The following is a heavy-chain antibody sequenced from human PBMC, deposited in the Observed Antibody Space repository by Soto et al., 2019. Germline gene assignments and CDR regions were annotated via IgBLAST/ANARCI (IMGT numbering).Heavy chain of an antibody. CDR1: GDSITSGGYY. CDR3: ASKQAGYSSGIDY. D-gene: IGHD2-15*01. J-gene: IGHJ4*02. Sequence: SDTLSLTCTVTGDSITSGGYYWCSIRQHPGNGLEWLGYIYGSGGSGSTLYNPSLKSRITLSVETSKPQFSLHLGSVTVADKAVYFCASKQAGYSSGIDYWGQGTLATVST. CDR2: IYGSGGSGST. V-gene: IGHV4-31*03.